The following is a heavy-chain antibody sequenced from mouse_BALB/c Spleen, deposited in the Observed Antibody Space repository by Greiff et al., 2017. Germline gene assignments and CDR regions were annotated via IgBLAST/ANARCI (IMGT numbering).Heavy chain of an antibody. CDR1: GFTFSSYG. J-gene: IGHJ1*01. V-gene: IGHV5-6-3*01. D-gene: IGHD1-1*01. Sequence: EVNLVESGGGLVQPGGSLKLSCAASGFTFSSYGMSWVRQTPDKRLELVATINSNGGSTYYPDSVKGRFTISRDNAKNTLYLQMSSLKSEDTAMYYCARMGLLLPRYFDVWGAGTTVTVSS. CDR2: INSNGGST. CDR3: ARMGLLLPRYFDV.